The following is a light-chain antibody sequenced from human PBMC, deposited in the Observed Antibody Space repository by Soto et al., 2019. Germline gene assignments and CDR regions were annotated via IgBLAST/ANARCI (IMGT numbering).Light chain of an antibody. J-gene: IGLJ1*01. Sequence: SALTQPASVSGSPGQSITISCTGTSSDVGTYNLVSWYQLHPGKVPKVILYEVFRRPSGVSDRFSGSKSGNTASLTISGLQADDEADYQCVSNISLNTYVFGTGTKLTVL. CDR3: VSNISLNTYV. CDR2: EVF. CDR1: SSDVGTYNL. V-gene: IGLV2-23*02.